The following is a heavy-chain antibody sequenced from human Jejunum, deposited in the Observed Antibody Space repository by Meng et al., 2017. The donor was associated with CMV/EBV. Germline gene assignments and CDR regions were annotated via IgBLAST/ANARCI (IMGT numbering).Heavy chain of an antibody. CDR3: ARGPGVAAAVPTRWFGP. V-gene: IGHV1-2*02. J-gene: IGHJ5*02. D-gene: IGHD6-13*01. Sequence: YNLAGYYMHWVRQAPGQGLEWMGWIKPNRGDTNYAQSFQGRVTMTRDTSISTAYMQLTGLRFDDTAVYYCARGPGVAAAVPTRWFGPWGQGALVTVSS. CDR1: YNLAGYY. CDR2: IKPNRGDT.